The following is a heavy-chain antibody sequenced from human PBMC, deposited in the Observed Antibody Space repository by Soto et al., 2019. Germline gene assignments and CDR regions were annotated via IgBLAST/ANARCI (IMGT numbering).Heavy chain of an antibody. V-gene: IGHV4-31*03. D-gene: IGHD3-22*01. CDR3: ATNHDDISGRTPLLFDS. Sequence: QVQLQESGPGLVKPSQTLSLTCTVSGGAIGSGGYYWARIRQHPGKGPEWIGYIHYSGNNYYKPPLKSRVTISLDTSKNQFSLSLSSVTAADTDVYYCATNHDDISGRTPLLFDSWGQGTLVTVSS. CDR2: IHYSGNN. CDR1: GGAIGSGGYY. J-gene: IGHJ4*02.